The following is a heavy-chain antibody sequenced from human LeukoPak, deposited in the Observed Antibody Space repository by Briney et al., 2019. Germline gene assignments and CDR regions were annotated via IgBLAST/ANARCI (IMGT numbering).Heavy chain of an antibody. Sequence: GGSLRLSCAASGFTFSSYTMNWVRQAPGKGLEWVSAISGSGVGTYYADSVKGGFTISRDNSWNTLYLQMSSLRAEDTAVYYCAKDQVISGSEASDIWGQGTMVTVSS. D-gene: IGHD2-21*01. V-gene: IGHV3-23*01. J-gene: IGHJ3*02. CDR3: AKDQVISGSEASDI. CDR1: GFTFSSYT. CDR2: ISGSGVGT.